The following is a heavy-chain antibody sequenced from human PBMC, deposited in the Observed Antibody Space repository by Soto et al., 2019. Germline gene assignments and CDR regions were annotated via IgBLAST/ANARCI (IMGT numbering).Heavy chain of an antibody. V-gene: IGHV4-61*01. J-gene: IGHJ5*02. CDR1: GDSVSSGTYY. CDR2: IYYTGST. CDR3: ARALYCSGGSCSFDP. Sequence: QVQLQESGPGLVKPSETLSLTCTVSGDSVSSGTYYWSWIRQPPGKGLEWIGFIYYTGSTSYNPSLKSRVTISLDTPKNQFSLRLSSVTAADTAVYYCARALYCSGGSCSFDPWGQGTLVTVSS. D-gene: IGHD2-15*01.